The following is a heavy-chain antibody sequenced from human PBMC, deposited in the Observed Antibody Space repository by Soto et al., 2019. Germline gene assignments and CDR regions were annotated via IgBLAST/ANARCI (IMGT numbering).Heavy chain of an antibody. CDR3: ARRFKSAGWLDP. Sequence: QVQLVQSGPEVKKPGASVKVSCKASGYTFTTYAIHWVRQAPVQGLEWMGWINAGNGNTEFSERFRGRVTITRDTSASTAHMELTGLTSEDTAVYYCARRFKSAGWLDPLGQGTLVTVSS. J-gene: IGHJ5*02. CDR2: INAGNGNT. V-gene: IGHV1-3*01. CDR1: GYTFTTYA. D-gene: IGHD3-10*01.